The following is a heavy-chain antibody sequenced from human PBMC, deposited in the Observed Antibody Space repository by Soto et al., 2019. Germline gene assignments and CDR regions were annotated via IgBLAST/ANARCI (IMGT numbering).Heavy chain of an antibody. Sequence: QVQLVESGGGVVQPGRSLRLSCAASGFTFSSYGMHWVRQAPGKGLEWVAVISYEGSNKYYADSVKGRFTIPRDSSKNTLYLQMNSLRAEDTVVYYWAKDGGQVAGFDYWGQGTLVTVCS. CDR3: AKDGGQVAGFDY. V-gene: IGHV3-30*18. J-gene: IGHJ4*02. CDR2: ISYEGSNK. D-gene: IGHD3-16*01. CDR1: GFTFSSYG.